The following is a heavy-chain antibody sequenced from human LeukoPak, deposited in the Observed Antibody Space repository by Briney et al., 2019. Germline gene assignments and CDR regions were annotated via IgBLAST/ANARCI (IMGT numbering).Heavy chain of an antibody. Sequence: GGSLRLSCAASGFSFSTYAMSWVRQAPGKGLEWVSGVNGNGGSTSYADSVKGRFTIFRDNSKNTVYLQMNSLRVEDTAVFYCAKSLYGGCDYWGQGTVVTVSS. CDR2: VNGNGGST. CDR3: AKSLYGGCDY. V-gene: IGHV3-23*01. J-gene: IGHJ4*02. D-gene: IGHD3-16*02. CDR1: GFSFSTYA.